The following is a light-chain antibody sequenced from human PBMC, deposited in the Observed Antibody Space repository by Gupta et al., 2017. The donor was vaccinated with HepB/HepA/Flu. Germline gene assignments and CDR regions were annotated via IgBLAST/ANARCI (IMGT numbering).Light chain of an antibody. V-gene: IGLV3-21*03. CDR2: DDS. Sequence: SSVLTQPPSVSVAPGKTARIICRGDSVGSERVHWYQQKPGQAPVLVVYDDSERPSGFPERFSGSNSGNTATLIISRVEAGDEADYYCQVWYTTSGVFGGGTRLTVL. CDR1: SVGSER. J-gene: IGLJ3*02. CDR3: QVWYTTSGV.